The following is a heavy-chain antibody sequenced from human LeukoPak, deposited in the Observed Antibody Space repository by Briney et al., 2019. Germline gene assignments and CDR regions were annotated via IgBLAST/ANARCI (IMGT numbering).Heavy chain of an antibody. CDR2: IIPIFGTA. Sequence: SVKVSFKASGYTFPSYFMHWVRQAPGQGLEWMGGIIPIFGTANYAQKFQGRVTITADESTSTAYMELSSLRSEDTAVYYCASGGGSYGGFQHWGQGTLVTVSS. CDR3: ASGGGSYGGFQH. V-gene: IGHV1-69*13. J-gene: IGHJ1*01. D-gene: IGHD1-26*01. CDR1: GYTFPSYF.